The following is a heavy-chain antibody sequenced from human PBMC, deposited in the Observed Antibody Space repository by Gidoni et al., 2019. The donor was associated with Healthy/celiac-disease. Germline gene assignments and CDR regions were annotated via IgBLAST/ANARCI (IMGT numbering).Heavy chain of an antibody. CDR3: ARRRAYCGGDCKGWFDP. CDR2: IYPGDSDT. V-gene: IGHV5-51*03. J-gene: IGHJ5*02. CDR1: GYSFTSYW. D-gene: IGHD2-21*02. Sequence: EVQLVQSGAAVTKPGESLKISCTGSGYSFTSYWIGWVRQMPGKGLEWMGIIYPGDSDTRYSPSFQGQVTISADKSISTAYLQWSSLKASDTAMYYCARRRAYCGGDCKGWFDPWGQGTLVTVSS.